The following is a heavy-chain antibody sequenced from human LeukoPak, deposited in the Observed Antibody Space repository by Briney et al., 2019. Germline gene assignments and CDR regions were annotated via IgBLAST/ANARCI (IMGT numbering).Heavy chain of an antibody. CDR3: AKDGYDFWSAYQIDL. CDR2: ICGSDGST. Sequence: GGSLRLSCAASGYAFSNYAITCVPQAPGKGLEWVSAICGSDGSTYYSDSVTGRFTISRDNSKNTLYLQMTSMRTDDTAGYYCAKDGYDFWSAYQIDLWGQGTLVTVSS. CDR1: GYAFSNYA. D-gene: IGHD3-3*01. V-gene: IGHV3-23*01. J-gene: IGHJ5*02.